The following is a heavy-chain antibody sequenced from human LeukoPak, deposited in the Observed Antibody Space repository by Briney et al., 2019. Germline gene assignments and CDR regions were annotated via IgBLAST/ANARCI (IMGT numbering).Heavy chain of an antibody. CDR1: GGSISNYY. D-gene: IGHD2-8*01. Sequence: SETLSLTCSVSGGSISNYYWSWIRQPPGKGLEWIGYIYYTGSTNYNPSFKSRVTISVDTSKNQFSLKLSSVTAADTAVYYCARPARRYCTNGVCSDALDIWGQGTMVTVSS. J-gene: IGHJ3*02. CDR2: IYYTGST. V-gene: IGHV4-59*12. CDR3: ARPARRYCTNGVCSDALDI.